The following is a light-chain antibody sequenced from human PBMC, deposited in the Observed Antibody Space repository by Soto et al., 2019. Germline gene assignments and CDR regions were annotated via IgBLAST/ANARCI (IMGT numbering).Light chain of an antibody. CDR2: GAS. J-gene: IGKJ1*01. Sequence: EIVLTQSPGTLSLSPGERATLSCRASQSVSSSYLAWYQQKPGQAPRLLIYGASSRATGIPDSFSGSGSGTDFTLTISCLEPEDCVVYYSPQYGSSPKSFGRGTKVEIK. V-gene: IGKV3-20*01. CDR1: QSVSSSY. CDR3: PQYGSSPKS.